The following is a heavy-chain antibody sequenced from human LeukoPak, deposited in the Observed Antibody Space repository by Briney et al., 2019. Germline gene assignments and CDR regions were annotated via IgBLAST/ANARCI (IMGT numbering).Heavy chain of an antibody. CDR1: GGSISSGSYY. J-gene: IGHJ3*02. CDR3: ARDDPGSPVQDAFDI. V-gene: IGHV4-61*02. D-gene: IGHD4-17*01. CDR2: IYTSGST. Sequence: PSETLSLTCTVSGGSISSGSYYWSWIRQPAGKGLEWIGRIYTSGSTNYNPSLKSRVTISVDTSKNQFSRKLSSVTAADTAVYYCARDDPGSPVQDAFDIWGQGTMVTVSS.